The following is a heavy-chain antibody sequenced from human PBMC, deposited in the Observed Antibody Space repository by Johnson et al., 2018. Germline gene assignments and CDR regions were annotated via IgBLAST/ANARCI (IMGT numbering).Heavy chain of an antibody. J-gene: IGHJ6*02. CDR2: IYYSGST. D-gene: IGHD3-22*01. V-gene: IGHV4-39*01. Sequence: QVQLQESGPGLVKPSETLSLTCTVSGGSISSSSYYWGWIRQPPGKGMEWIGSIYYSGSTYYNSSLKSRVTISVDTSKNQFSLKLSSVTAADTAVYYCARKDRYDSGMDVWGQGTTVAVSS. CDR3: ARKDRYDSGMDV. CDR1: GGSISSSSYY.